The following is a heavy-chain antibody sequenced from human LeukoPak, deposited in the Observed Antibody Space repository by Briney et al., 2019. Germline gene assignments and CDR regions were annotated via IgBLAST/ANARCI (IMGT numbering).Heavy chain of an antibody. Sequence: GGSLRLSCAASGFTFSSYGMSWVRQAPGKELEWVSVIYTGGGRYYADSVRGRFTISRDTSKNMVFLQMNSLRVEDTAVYYCARGIDYWGRGTLVTVSS. V-gene: IGHV3-53*01. CDR1: GFTFSSYG. CDR2: IYTGGGR. CDR3: ARGIDY. J-gene: IGHJ4*02.